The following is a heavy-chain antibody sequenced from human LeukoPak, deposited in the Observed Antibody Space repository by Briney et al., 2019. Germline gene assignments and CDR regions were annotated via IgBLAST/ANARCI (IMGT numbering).Heavy chain of an antibody. J-gene: IGHJ4*02. D-gene: IGHD4-23*01. V-gene: IGHV5-51*01. CDR3: ARHADYGDNSKLGY. CDR2: IYPGDSDT. CDR1: GYSFTSYW. Sequence: GESLKISCKGSGYSFTSYWIGWVRQMPGKGLEWMGIIYPGDSDTRYSPSFQGHVTISADKSISTAYLQWSGLRASDTAMCYCARHADYGDNSKLGYWGQGTLVTVSS.